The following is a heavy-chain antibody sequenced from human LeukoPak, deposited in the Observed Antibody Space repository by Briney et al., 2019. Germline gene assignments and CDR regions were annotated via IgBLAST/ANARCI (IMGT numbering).Heavy chain of an antibody. CDR2: ISYDGTNK. J-gene: IGHJ4*02. D-gene: IGHD3-10*01. CDR3: AREAYYYGSGSYS. Sequence: GGSLRLSCAASGFTFSSYAMHWVRQAPGKGLECEAVISYDGTNKYYADSVKGRFTISRDNAKNSLYLQMNSLRAEDTAVYYCAREAYYYGSGSYSWGQGTLVTVSS. V-gene: IGHV3-30*07. CDR1: GFTFSSYA.